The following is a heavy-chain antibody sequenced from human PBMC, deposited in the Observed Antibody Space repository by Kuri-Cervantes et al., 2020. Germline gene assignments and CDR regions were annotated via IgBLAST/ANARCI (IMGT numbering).Heavy chain of an antibody. CDR1: GYSFTSYW. J-gene: IGHJ3*02. Sequence: GGSLGLSCKGSGYSFTSYWIGWVRQMPGKGLEWMGIILPGDSDTRYSPSFQGHVTISADKSISTAYLQWSSLKASDTAMYYCARERLVATISAFDMWGQGTMVTVSS. V-gene: IGHV5-51*01. CDR2: ILPGDSDT. D-gene: IGHD5-12*01. CDR3: ARERLVATISAFDM.